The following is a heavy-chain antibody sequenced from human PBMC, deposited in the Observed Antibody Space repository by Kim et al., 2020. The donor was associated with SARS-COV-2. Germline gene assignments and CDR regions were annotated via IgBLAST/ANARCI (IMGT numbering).Heavy chain of an antibody. CDR3: AGQGHYDFWRGLWDASSDYFGVDA. CDR2: IYYTANT. J-gene: IGHJ6*02. Sequence: SETLSLTCLGSGGSITSSSYNWGWIRQPPGKGLEWIGSIYYTANTLYNSSLKGRVDITFDSSKNQFLLNPGSVTAADTVVYYCAGQGHYDFWRGLWDASSDYFGVDAWGQGATVSVSS. CDR1: GGSITSSSYN. D-gene: IGHD3-3*01. V-gene: IGHV4-39*01.